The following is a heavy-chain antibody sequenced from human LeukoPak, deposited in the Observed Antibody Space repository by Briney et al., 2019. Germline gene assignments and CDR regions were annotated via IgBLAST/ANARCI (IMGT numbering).Heavy chain of an antibody. CDR2: ISNHDLDI. CDR1: GFDFSRYS. CDR3: TKDSIMVNSWGFDL. Sequence: PGGSLRLSCAASGFDFSRYSMNWVRQAPGKGLEWVSTISNHDLDIYYADSMKGRITISRDNAENTVYLEMSSLRVEDTALYYCTKDSIMVNSWGFDLWGQGTLVTVSS. V-gene: IGHV3-21*01. D-gene: IGHD4/OR15-4a*01. J-gene: IGHJ5*02.